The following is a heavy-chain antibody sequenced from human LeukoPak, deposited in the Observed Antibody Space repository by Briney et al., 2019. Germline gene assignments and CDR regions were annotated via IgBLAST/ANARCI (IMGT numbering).Heavy chain of an antibody. V-gene: IGHV3-48*01. CDR1: GFTFRSYS. D-gene: IGHD3-22*01. J-gene: IGHJ4*02. CDR3: ARLITMTYYFDC. CDR2: ISSCSSTI. Sequence: PGGSLRLSCAASGFTFRSYSMKGVHQAPGKGLEWVSYISSCSSTIYYADSVKGRFTISRDNAKNSLYLQMNSLRAEHTAVYYCARLITMTYYFDCWGQGTLVTVSS.